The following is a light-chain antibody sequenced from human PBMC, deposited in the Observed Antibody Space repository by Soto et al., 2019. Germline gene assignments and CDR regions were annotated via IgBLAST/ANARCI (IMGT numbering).Light chain of an antibody. V-gene: IGLV4-69*01. CDR2: LNSDGSH. J-gene: IGLJ7*01. CDR3: QTWGTGPAV. Sequence: QLVLTQSPSASASLGASVKLTCTLSRGHSSYAIAWHQQQPEKGPRHLMKLNSDGSHSKGDGIPDRFSGSSSGAERYLTISSRQSEDEADYYCQTWGTGPAVFGGGTQLTVL. CDR1: RGHSSYA.